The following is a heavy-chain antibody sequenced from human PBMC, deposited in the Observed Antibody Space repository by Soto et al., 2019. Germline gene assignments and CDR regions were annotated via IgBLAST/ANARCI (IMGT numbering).Heavy chain of an antibody. CDR2: INHLETT. CDR1: GASITYGGYS. Sequence: SETLSLTCTVSGASITYGGYSWSWIRQTPGKGLEWIGYINHLETTFYNPSFESRLTLSIDRAKNQFSLNLNSMSTADRAVYFCARGGGSDSFDYWGQGILVTVSS. V-gene: IGHV4-30-2*01. J-gene: IGHJ4*02. D-gene: IGHD1-26*01. CDR3: ARGGGSDSFDY.